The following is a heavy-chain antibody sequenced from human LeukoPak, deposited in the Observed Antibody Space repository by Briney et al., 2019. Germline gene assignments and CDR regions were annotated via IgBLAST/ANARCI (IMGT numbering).Heavy chain of an antibody. CDR2: IDSDGYST. Sequence: GGSLRLSCAASRFTFNTYWMHWVRQAPGKGLVWVSRIDSDGYSTAYADSVKGRFTISRDNAKNTLYLQMNSLRAEDTAVYYCARDISAWASNDILGDYWGQGTLVTVSS. CDR3: ARDISAWASNDILGDY. D-gene: IGHD1-1*01. CDR1: RFTFNTYW. V-gene: IGHV3-74*01. J-gene: IGHJ4*02.